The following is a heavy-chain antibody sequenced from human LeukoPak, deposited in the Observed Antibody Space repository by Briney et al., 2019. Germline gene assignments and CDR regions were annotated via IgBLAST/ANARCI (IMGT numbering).Heavy chain of an antibody. D-gene: IGHD1-1*01. J-gene: IGHJ5*02. V-gene: IGHV4-34*01. CDR3: ANRAKRGTNWFDP. CDR1: GGSFSGYY. CDR2: INHSGST. Sequence: SETLSLTCAVYGGSFSGYYWSWIRQPPGKGLEWIGEINHSGSTNYNPSLKSRVTISVDTSKNQFSLKLSSVTAADTAVYYCANRAKRGTNWFDPWGQGTLVTVSS.